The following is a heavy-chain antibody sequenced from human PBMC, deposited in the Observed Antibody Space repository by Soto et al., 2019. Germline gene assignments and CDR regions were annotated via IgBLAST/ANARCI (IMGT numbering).Heavy chain of an antibody. CDR1: GFSLRTTGVG. CDR3: AHTWGLPFDY. D-gene: IGHD3-16*01. V-gene: IGHV2-5*01. J-gene: IGHJ4*02. CDR2: IYWNDDK. Sequence: QITLKESGPTLVEPTQTLTLTCTYSGFSLRTTGVGVGWIRHPPGKALEWLGIIYWNDDKRYSPSLKNRFTLTSDISKSQVVLTMTNMDPVDTATYYCAHTWGLPFDYWGQGTLVIVSS.